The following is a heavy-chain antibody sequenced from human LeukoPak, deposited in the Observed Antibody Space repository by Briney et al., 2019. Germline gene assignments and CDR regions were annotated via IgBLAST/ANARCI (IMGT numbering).Heavy chain of an antibody. Sequence: GASVKVSCKASGGTFSSYAISWVRQAPGQGLEWMGIINPSGGSTSYVQKSQGRVTMTREMSTSTVYMELSSLRSEDTAVYYCARDVRYCTNGVCYTRFGYYYYMDVWGKGTTVTVSS. D-gene: IGHD2-8*01. CDR1: GGTFSSYA. V-gene: IGHV1-46*01. J-gene: IGHJ6*03. CDR2: INPSGGST. CDR3: ARDVRYCTNGVCYTRFGYYYYMDV.